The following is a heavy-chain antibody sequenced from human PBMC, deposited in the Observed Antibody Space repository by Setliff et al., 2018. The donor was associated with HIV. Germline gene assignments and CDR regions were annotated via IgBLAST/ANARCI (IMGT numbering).Heavy chain of an antibody. CDR1: GYSISSGYY. V-gene: IGHV4-38-2*02. Sequence: SETLSLTCTVSGYSISSGYYWGWIRQPPGKGLEWIGSISHSGSTYYNPSLKSRVTISVDTSKSQFSLKLSSVTAADTAVYYCARTRGRAPVSYYFDNWGQGRLVTVSS. CDR3: ARTRGRAPVSYYFDN. D-gene: IGHD2-2*01. J-gene: IGHJ4*02. CDR2: ISHSGST.